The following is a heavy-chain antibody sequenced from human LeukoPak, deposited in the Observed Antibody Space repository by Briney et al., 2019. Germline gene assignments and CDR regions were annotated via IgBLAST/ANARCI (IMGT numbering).Heavy chain of an antibody. CDR3: ARDSHDTSGYPGY. D-gene: IGHD3-22*01. CDR2: INPSGGST. CDR1: GYTFTSYY. J-gene: IGHJ4*02. Sequence: ASVKVSCKASGYTFTSYYMHWVRQAPGQGLEWMGIINPSGGSTSYAPKFQGRVTMTRDTSTRTVYMDLSSLRSEDTAVYYCARDSHDTSGYPGYWGQGTLVTVSS. V-gene: IGHV1-46*01.